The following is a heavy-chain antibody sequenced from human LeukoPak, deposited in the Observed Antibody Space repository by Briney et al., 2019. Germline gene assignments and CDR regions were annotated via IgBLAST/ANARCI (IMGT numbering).Heavy chain of an antibody. J-gene: IGHJ4*02. CDR1: VNSPSELS. D-gene: IGHD3-3*01. CDR2: LDPEEAKM. CDR3: TTLSGDFWSGFVN. Sequence: ASVKVSCKFSVNSPSELSLQWVRHARGKGLEYVGGLDPEEAKMVYAQKLQGRVTMPEDTSTQSAYMELSALTSGATAVYTCTTLSGDFWSGFVNWGQGTLVTASS. V-gene: IGHV1-24*01.